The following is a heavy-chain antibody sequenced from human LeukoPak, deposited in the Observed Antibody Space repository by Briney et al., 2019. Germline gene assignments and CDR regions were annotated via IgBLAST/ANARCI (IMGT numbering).Heavy chain of an antibody. CDR2: ISHDGSEK. CDR1: GFPFSGSW. CDR3: VDWPIGDDSQDV. Sequence: GGSLRLSCAASGFPFSGSWMSWVRQAPGKGLEGVANISHDGSEKYYLDSVKGRFTISRDNAKNSLYLQMNSLRADDTDVTYCVDWPIGDDSQDVWGTGTTVTVSS. J-gene: IGHJ6*01. V-gene: IGHV3-7*01. D-gene: IGHD3-16*01.